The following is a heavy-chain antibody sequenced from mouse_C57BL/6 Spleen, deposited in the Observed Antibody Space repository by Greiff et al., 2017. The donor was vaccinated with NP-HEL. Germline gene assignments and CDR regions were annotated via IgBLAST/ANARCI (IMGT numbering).Heavy chain of an antibody. D-gene: IGHD4-1*01. V-gene: IGHV1-82*01. CDR2: IYPGDGDT. CDR1: GYAFSSSW. Sequence: VQLQQSGPELVKPGASVKISCKASGYAFSSSWMNWVKQRPGKGLEWIGRIYPGDGDTNYNGKFKGKATLTADKSSSTAYMQLSSLTSEDSAVYFCARDGTGTQWFFAYWGQGTLVTVSA. J-gene: IGHJ3*01. CDR3: ARDGTGTQWFFAY.